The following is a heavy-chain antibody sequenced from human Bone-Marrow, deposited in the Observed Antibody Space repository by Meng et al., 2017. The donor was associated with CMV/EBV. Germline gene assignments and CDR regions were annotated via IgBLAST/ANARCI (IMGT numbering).Heavy chain of an antibody. Sequence: LRLSCTVSGGSISSGGYYWSWIRQHPGKGLEWIGYIYYSGSTYYNPSLKSRVTISVDTSKNRFSLKLSSVTAADTAVYYCARVGYSGSYHDAFDIWGQGTMVTVSS. V-gene: IGHV4-31*03. J-gene: IGHJ3*02. CDR2: IYYSGST. CDR1: GGSISSGGYY. CDR3: ARVGYSGSYHDAFDI. D-gene: IGHD1-26*01.